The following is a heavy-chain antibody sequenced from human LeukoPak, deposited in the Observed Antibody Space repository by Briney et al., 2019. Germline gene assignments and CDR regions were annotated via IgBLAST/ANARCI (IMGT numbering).Heavy chain of an antibody. J-gene: IGHJ6*02. CDR2: IYSGGST. CDR1: GFAVNSNY. D-gene: IGHD3-10*01. V-gene: IGHV3-53*01. Sequence: GGSLRLSCAASGFAVNSNYMSWVRQTPGKELEWVSVIYSGGSTYYRNSVKGRFTVSRDNSKNTLYLQMNSLRVEDTAVYYCARDPSFSVPYYYYGMDVWGQGTTVTVSS. CDR3: ARDPSFSVPYYYYGMDV.